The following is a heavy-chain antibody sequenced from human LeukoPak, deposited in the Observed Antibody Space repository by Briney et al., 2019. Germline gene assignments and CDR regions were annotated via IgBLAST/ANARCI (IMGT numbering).Heavy chain of an antibody. CDR3: ARVQLERNFDY. J-gene: IGHJ4*02. CDR2: INPNSGGT. Sequence: ATAKVSCKASGYTFTGYYMHWVRQAPGQGLEWMGWINPNSGGTNYAQKFQGRVTMTRDTSISPGYMELSRLRSDDTAVYYCARVQLERNFDYWGQGTLVTVSS. D-gene: IGHD1-1*01. CDR1: GYTFTGYY. V-gene: IGHV1-2*02.